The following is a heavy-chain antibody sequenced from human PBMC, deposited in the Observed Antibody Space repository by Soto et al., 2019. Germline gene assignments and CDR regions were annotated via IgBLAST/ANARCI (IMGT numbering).Heavy chain of an antibody. CDR3: ATYYYDSSGYDGMDV. Sequence: EVQLVESGGGLVQPGWSLRLSCAAFGFKISSSSMNWVRQAPGRGLEWVAYISDSGSNTLYADSVKGRFTVSRDTAKNSLYRQMSGLRDEDRAVYYCATYYYDSSGYDGMDVWGQGTTVPVSS. V-gene: IGHV3-48*02. CDR2: ISDSGSNT. D-gene: IGHD3-22*01. J-gene: IGHJ6*02. CDR1: GFKISSSS.